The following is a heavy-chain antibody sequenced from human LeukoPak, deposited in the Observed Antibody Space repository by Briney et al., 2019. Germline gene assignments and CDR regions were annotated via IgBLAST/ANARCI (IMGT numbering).Heavy chain of an antibody. CDR2: IWHDGTDK. V-gene: IGHV3-33*01. Sequence: TGGPLRLSCAASGFTFSGYGMHWVRQPPGRGLEWVAIIWHDGTDKYYADSVKGRFTISRDNSRNTLYLQMSSLRVEDTAVYYCARDFSSGWVDYWGQGTLVTVSS. D-gene: IGHD6-19*01. CDR1: GFTFSGYG. CDR3: ARDFSSGWVDY. J-gene: IGHJ4*02.